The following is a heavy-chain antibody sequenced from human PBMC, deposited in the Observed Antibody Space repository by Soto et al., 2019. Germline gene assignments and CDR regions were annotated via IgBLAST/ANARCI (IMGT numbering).Heavy chain of an antibody. Sequence: ASVKVSCKASGYTFTGYYIHWVRRAPGQGLEWMGWVSPKRGGTNYVEKFQGRVTMTRDTTISTAYMEMRGLRSDDTAVYYCAREMAITTVTSPAYWGQGTLVTVSS. CDR1: GYTFTGYY. D-gene: IGHD4-17*01. J-gene: IGHJ4*02. CDR3: AREMAITTVTSPAY. V-gene: IGHV1-2*02. CDR2: VSPKRGGT.